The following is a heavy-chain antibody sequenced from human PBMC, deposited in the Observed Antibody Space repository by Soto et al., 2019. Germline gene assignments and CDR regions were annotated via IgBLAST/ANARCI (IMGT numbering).Heavy chain of an antibody. J-gene: IGHJ4*02. CDR1: GGTFSSYA. CDR2: IIPIFGTA. V-gene: IGHV1-69*13. Sequence: SVKVSCKXSGGTFSSYAISWVRQAPGQGLEWMGGIIPIFGTANYAQKFQGRVTITADESTSTAYMELSSLRSEDTAVYYCANVNDSYSDYWGQGTLVTVSS. D-gene: IGHD1-1*01. CDR3: ANVNDSYSDY.